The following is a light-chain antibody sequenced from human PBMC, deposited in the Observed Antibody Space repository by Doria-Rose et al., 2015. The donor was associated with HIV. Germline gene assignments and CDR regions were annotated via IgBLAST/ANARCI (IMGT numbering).Light chain of an antibody. CDR2: DAS. J-gene: IGKJ3*01. CDR3: QQRSNWPPIFT. Sequence: SLSPGERATLSCRASQSVSSNLAWYQRKPGQAPRLLIYDASNRATGIPARFSGSGSGTDFTLTISSLEPEDFAVYFCQQRSNWPPIFTFGPGTKVDI. V-gene: IGKV3-11*01. CDR1: QSVSSN.